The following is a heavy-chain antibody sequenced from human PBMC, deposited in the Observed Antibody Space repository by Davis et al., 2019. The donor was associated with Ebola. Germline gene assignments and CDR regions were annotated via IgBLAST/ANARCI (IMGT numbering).Heavy chain of an antibody. D-gene: IGHD3-3*01. Sequence: GESLKISCAASGFTFSSYAMSWVRQAPGKGLEWVSAISGSGGSTYYADSVKGRFTISRDNSKNTLYLQMNSLRAEDTAVYYCAVTIFVDAFDIWGQGTMVTVSS. CDR1: GFTFSSYA. J-gene: IGHJ3*02. CDR2: ISGSGGST. CDR3: AVTIFVDAFDI. V-gene: IGHV3-23*01.